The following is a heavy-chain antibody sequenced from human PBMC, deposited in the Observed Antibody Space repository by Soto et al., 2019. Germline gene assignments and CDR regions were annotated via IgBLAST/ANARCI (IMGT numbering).Heavy chain of an antibody. J-gene: IGHJ6*03. Sequence: EVQLVESGGGLVKPGGSLRLSCAASGFTFSSNSMNWVRQAPGKGLEWVSSISSSSSYIYYADSVKGRFTISRDNAKNSLYLQMNSLRAEDTAVYYCARVGYCSSTSCFDYYYMDVWGKGTTVTVSS. D-gene: IGHD2-2*01. CDR3: ARVGYCSSTSCFDYYYMDV. CDR1: GFTFSSNS. V-gene: IGHV3-21*01. CDR2: ISSSSSYI.